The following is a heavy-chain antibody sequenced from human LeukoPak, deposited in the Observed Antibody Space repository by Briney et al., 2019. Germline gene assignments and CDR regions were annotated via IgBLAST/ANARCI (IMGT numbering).Heavy chain of an antibody. V-gene: IGHV4-39*01. CDR3: ARHLSGCSSTSCYSGFYYYCYMDV. D-gene: IGHD2-2*01. Sequence: SEALSLTCTVSGGSISSSSYYWGWIRQPPGKGLEWIGSIYYSGSTYYNPSLKSRVTISVDTSKNQFSLKLSSVTAADTAVYYCARHLSGCSSTSCYSGFYYYCYMDVWGKGTTVTVSS. CDR1: GGSISSSSYY. J-gene: IGHJ6*03. CDR2: IYYSGST.